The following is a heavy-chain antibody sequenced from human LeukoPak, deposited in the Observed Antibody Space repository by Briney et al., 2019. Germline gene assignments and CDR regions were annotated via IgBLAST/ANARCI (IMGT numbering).Heavy chain of an antibody. Sequence: GGSLRLSCVVSGLTFSNYWMIWVRQAPGKGLESVAIVNEDGSAKYYLDSVKGRFTISRDNAENSLYLQMNSLRVEDTAVYYCTSWGDTTAEYFQRWGQGTLVTVSS. V-gene: IGHV3-7*01. J-gene: IGHJ1*01. CDR3: TSWGDTTAEYFQR. CDR2: VNEDGSAK. CDR1: GLTFSNYW. D-gene: IGHD2-21*02.